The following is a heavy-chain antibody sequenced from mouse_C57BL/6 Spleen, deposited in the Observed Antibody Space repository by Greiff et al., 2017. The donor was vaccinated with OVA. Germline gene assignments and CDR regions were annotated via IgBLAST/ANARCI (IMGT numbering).Heavy chain of an antibody. CDR3: ARRRVWDGFAY. CDR2: ISSGGSYT. CDR1: GFTFSSYG. V-gene: IGHV5-6*02. J-gene: IGHJ3*01. Sequence: EVKLVESGGDLVKPGGSLKLSCAASGFTFSSYGMSWVRQTPDKRLEWVATISSGGSYTYYPDSVKGRFTISRDNAKNTLYLQMSSLKSEDTAMYYCARRRVWDGFAYWGQGTLVTVSA. D-gene: IGHD4-1*01.